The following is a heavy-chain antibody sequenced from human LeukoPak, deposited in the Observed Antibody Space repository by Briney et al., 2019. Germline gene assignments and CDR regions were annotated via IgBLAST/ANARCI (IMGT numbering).Heavy chain of an antibody. J-gene: IGHJ4*02. D-gene: IGHD1-26*01. Sequence: ASVKVSCKASGYPFDNFGLTWVRQAPGQGLEWMGIINPSGGSTTYAQIFQGRVTLTRDTSTSTVYMELSSLRSDDTAVYYCARAPKGVTTGYFDHWGQGTLVTVSS. CDR2: INPSGGST. CDR1: GYPFDNFG. CDR3: ARAPKGVTTGYFDH. V-gene: IGHV1-46*02.